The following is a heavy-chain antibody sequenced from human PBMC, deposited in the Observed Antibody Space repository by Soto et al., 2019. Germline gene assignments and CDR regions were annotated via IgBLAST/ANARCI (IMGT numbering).Heavy chain of an antibody. D-gene: IGHD3-10*01. CDR3: VSDLAGGSPDH. J-gene: IGHJ4*02. V-gene: IGHV3-48*01. CDR1: GFTFSSYS. CDR2: ISSRSSTI. Sequence: EVQLVESGGGLVQPGGSLRLSCAVSGFTFSSYSMIWVRQAPGKGLERVSYISSRSSTIYYADSVKGRFTISRDNAKNSLYLQMNCLRAEDTAVYYCVSDLAGGSPDHWGQGTLVTVSS.